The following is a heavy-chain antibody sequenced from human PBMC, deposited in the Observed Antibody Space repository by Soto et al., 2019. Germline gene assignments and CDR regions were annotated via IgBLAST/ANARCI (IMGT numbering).Heavy chain of an antibody. J-gene: IGHJ3*02. CDR1: GGSISSYY. CDR3: ARVWGGAFDI. D-gene: IGHD3-10*01. Sequence: QVQLQESGPGLVKPSETLSLTCTVSGGSISSYYWSWIRQPPGKGLEWIGYIYYSGITNYNPSLKSRVTLSVDPSKNQFSLKLSSVTAADTAVYYCARVWGGAFDIWGQVTMVTVSS. V-gene: IGHV4-59*01. CDR2: IYYSGIT.